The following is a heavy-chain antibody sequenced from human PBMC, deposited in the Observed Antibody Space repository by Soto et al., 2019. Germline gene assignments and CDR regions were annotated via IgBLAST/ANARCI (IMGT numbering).Heavy chain of an antibody. V-gene: IGHV4-30-4*01. CDR3: ARDRYSDYYYFDY. J-gene: IGHJ4*02. CDR2: IYYSGST. D-gene: IGHD4-17*01. CDR1: GGSISSGDYY. Sequence: PSETLSLTCTVSGGSISSGDYYWSWIRQPPGKGLEWIGYIYYSGSTYYNPSLKSRVTISVDTSKNQFSLKLSSVTAADTAVYYCARDRYSDYYYFDYWGQGTLVTVSS.